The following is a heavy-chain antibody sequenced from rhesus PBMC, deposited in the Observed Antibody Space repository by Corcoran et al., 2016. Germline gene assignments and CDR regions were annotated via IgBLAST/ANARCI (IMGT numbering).Heavy chain of an antibody. CDR2: IRSGGST. CDR3: ASSPSGSWDYFDH. J-gene: IGHJ4*01. CDR1: GGSISSNY. Sequence: QVQLQQWGEGLVKPSETLSLTCAVYGGSISSNYWSWIRQPPGKGLEWIGRIRSGGSTNYNPSLKSRVTISICTSKNQFSLKLSSVTAADTAVYYCASSPSGSWDYFDHWGQGVLVTVSS. V-gene: IGHV4-160*01. D-gene: IGHD6-25*01.